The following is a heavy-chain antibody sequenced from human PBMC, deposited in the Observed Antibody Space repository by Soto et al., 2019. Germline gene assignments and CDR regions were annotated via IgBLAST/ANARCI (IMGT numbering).Heavy chain of an antibody. CDR3: ARDEWQLVFLFDY. CDR2: IKQDGSEK. V-gene: IGHV3-7*05. J-gene: IGHJ4*02. Sequence: GGSLRLSCAASGFTFSSYWMSWVRQAPGKGLEWVANIKQDGSEKYYVDSVKGRFTISRDNAKNSLYLQMNSLRAEDTAVYYCARDEWQLVFLFDYWGQGTLVTVSS. CDR1: GFTFSSYW. D-gene: IGHD6-6*01.